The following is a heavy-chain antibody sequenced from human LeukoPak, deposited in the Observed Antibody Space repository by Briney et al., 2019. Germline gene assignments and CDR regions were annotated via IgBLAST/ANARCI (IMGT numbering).Heavy chain of an antibody. CDR3: ANLPL. CDR1: GFTFSNYG. CDR2: ISYDGSNK. Sequence: GRSLRLSCATSGFTFSNYGMHWVRQAPGKGLEWVAVISYDGSNKYYADSVKGRFTISRDNSKNTLYLQMNSLRAEYAAVYYSANLPLWGQGTLVTVSS. J-gene: IGHJ4*02. V-gene: IGHV3-30*18.